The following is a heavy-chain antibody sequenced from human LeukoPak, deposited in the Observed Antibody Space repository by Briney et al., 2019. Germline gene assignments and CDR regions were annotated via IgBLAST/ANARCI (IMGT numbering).Heavy chain of an antibody. V-gene: IGHV1-8*02. CDR2: MNPNSGNT. CDR3: ARCGVTTDYYYYYYMDV. CDR1: GYTFTGYY. Sequence: ASVKVSCKASGYTFTGYYMHWVRQAPGQGLEWMGWMNPNSGNTGYAQKFQGSVTMTRNTSISTAYMELSSLRSEDTAVYYCARCGVTTDYYYYYYMDVWGKGTTVTISS. J-gene: IGHJ6*03. D-gene: IGHD4-17*01.